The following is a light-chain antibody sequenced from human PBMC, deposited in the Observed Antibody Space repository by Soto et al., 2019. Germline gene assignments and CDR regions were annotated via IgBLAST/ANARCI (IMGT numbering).Light chain of an antibody. J-gene: IGKJ2*01. CDR1: QTVASN. CDR3: QQYHNWPPQYT. V-gene: IGKV3-15*01. CDR2: GAS. Sequence: EIVMTQSPAILSVSPGERATLSCRASQTVASNLAWYQQKPGQAPRLLIHGASTRATGVSARFSGRGSGTEFTLTISSLQSEDFAVYYCQQYHNWPPQYTFGQGTKLQIK.